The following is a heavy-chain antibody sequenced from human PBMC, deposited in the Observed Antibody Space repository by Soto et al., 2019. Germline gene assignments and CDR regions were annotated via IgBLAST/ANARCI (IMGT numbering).Heavy chain of an antibody. CDR3: AREGSSSWYRYHYGMDG. CDR2: IYYSGST. Sequence: SETLSLTCTVSGGSISSSSYYWGWIRQPPGKGLEWIGSIYYSGSTYYNPSLKSRVTISVDTSKNQISLKLSSVTAAYTAVYYGAREGSSSWYRYHYGMDGWGQGTTGTVSS. J-gene: IGHJ6*02. D-gene: IGHD6-13*01. CDR1: GGSISSSSYY. V-gene: IGHV4-39*02.